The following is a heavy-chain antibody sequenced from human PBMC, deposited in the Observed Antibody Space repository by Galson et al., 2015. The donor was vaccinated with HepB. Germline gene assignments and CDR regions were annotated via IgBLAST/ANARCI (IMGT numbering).Heavy chain of an antibody. CDR3: ARLYYDFWSGPELNWFDP. D-gene: IGHD3-3*01. CDR2: IYPGDSDT. CDR1: GYSFTSYW. J-gene: IGHJ5*02. V-gene: IGHV5-51*01. Sequence: QSGAEVKKPGESLKISCKGSGYSFTSYWIGWVRQMPGKGLEWMGIIYPGDSDTRYSPSFQGQVTISADKSISTAYLQWSSLKASDTAMYYCARLYYDFWSGPELNWFDPWGQGTLVTVSS.